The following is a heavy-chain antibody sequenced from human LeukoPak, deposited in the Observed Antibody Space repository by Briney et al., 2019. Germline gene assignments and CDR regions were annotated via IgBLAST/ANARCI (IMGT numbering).Heavy chain of an antibody. Sequence: ASVKVSCKASGGTFSSYAISWVRQAPGQGLEWMGGIIPIFGTANYAQKFQGRVTITADESTSTAYMELSSLRSEDMAVYYCARDGWKGYYYGSGSYVYFDYWGQGTLVTVSS. CDR2: IIPIFGTA. CDR1: GGTFSSYA. J-gene: IGHJ4*02. D-gene: IGHD3-10*01. V-gene: IGHV1-69*13. CDR3: ARDGWKGYYYGSGSYVYFDY.